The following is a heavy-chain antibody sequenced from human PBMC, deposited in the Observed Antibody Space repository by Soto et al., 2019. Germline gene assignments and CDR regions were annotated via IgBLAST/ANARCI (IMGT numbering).Heavy chain of an antibody. D-gene: IGHD4-17*01. Sequence: QVQLVQSGAEVKKPGSSVKVSCKASGGTFSRYAISWVRQAPGQGLEGMGGSIPIFGTANYAQKFQGRVTITADESTSTAYMEISSLRSEDTAVYYCARQKNRYYGDYKYWYFDLWGRGTLVTVSS. CDR1: GGTFSRYA. CDR3: ARQKNRYYGDYKYWYFDL. CDR2: SIPIFGTA. V-gene: IGHV1-69*01. J-gene: IGHJ2*01.